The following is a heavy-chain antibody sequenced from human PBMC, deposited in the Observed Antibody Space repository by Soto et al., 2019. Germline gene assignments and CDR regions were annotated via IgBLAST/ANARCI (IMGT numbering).Heavy chain of an antibody. Sequence: QVQLVQSGAEVKKPGASVKVSCKASGYTFTGYYMHWVRQAPGQGLEWMGWINPNSGGTNYAQKFQGRVTMTRDTSISTAYRELSRLRSDDTAVYYCARDSGQYQLLWWFDPWGQGTLVTVSS. CDR2: INPNSGGT. D-gene: IGHD2-2*01. V-gene: IGHV1-2*02. CDR1: GYTFTGYY. CDR3: ARDSGQYQLLWWFDP. J-gene: IGHJ5*02.